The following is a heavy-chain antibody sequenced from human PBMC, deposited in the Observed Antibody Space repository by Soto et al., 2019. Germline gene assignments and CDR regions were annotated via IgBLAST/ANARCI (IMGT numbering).Heavy chain of an antibody. D-gene: IGHD1-1*01. CDR2: IYSDDVT. J-gene: IGHJ4*02. Sequence: PGGSLRLSXEVSGFTVNTSYMSWVRQAPGKGLEWVSLIYSDDVTYYADSVKGRFTVSRDNSKNTLYLQMNNLRAEDTAVYYCARRAETNGWNGFGADKYYFDFWGQGTLVTVSS. CDR1: GFTVNTSY. CDR3: ARRAETNGWNGFGADKYYFDF. V-gene: IGHV3-53*01.